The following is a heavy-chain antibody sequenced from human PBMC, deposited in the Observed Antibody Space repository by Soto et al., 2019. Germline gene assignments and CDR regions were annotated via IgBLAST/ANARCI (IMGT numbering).Heavy chain of an antibody. D-gene: IGHD6-6*01. J-gene: IGHJ4*02. CDR1: GFTFSSYA. CDR3: ARARVAARHVDY. CDR2: ISYDGSNK. V-gene: IGHV3-30-3*01. Sequence: QVQLVESGGGVVQPGRSLRLSCAASGFTFSSYAMHWVRQAPGKGLEWVAVISYDGSNKYYADPVKGRFTISRDKSKNTLYLQMNSLRAGDTAVYYCARARVAARHVDYWGQGTLVTVSS.